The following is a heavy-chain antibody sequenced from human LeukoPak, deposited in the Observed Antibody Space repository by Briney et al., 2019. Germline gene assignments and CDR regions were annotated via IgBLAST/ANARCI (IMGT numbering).Heavy chain of an antibody. CDR2: INAGNGNT. CDR1: GYTFTSYA. V-gene: IGHV1-3*01. D-gene: IGHD5-12*01. J-gene: IGHJ4*02. Sequence: ASVKVSCTASGYTFTSYAIHWVRQAPGQRLEWMGWINAGNGNTKYSQKFQGRVTITRDTSASTAYMELSSLTSEDTAVYYCAIVATIRGVYWGQGTLVTVSS. CDR3: AIVATIRGVY.